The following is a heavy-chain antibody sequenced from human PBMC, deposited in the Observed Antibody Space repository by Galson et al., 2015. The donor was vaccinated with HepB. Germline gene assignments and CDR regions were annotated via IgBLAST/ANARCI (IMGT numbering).Heavy chain of an antibody. CDR2: ISYDGSNK. V-gene: IGHV3-30*18. CDR3: AKGSGLVTLLNTAMVESYFDL. CDR1: GFTFSSYG. Sequence: SLRLSCAASGFTFSSYGMHWVRQAPGKGLEWVAVISYDGSNKYYADSVKGRFTISRDNSKNTLYLQMNSLRAEDTAVYYCAKGSGLVTLLNTAMVESYFDLWGRGTLVTVSS. J-gene: IGHJ2*01. D-gene: IGHD5-18*01.